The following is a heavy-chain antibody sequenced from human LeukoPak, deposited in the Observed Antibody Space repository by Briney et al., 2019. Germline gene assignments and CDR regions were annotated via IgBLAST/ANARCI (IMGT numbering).Heavy chain of an antibody. CDR1: GFTFSSYE. D-gene: IGHD2-15*01. J-gene: IGHJ3*02. CDR3: ARDLAEDIVVVVAVGAFDI. Sequence: GGSLRLSCAASGFTFSSYEMNWVRQAPGKGLEWVSYITGSGSTIYYADSVKGRFTISRDNAKNSLYLQMNSLRAEDTAVYYCARDLAEDIVVVVAVGAFDIWGQGTMVTVSS. V-gene: IGHV3-48*03. CDR2: ITGSGSTI.